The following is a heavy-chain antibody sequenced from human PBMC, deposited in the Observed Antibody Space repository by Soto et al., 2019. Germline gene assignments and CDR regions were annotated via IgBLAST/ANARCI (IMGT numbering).Heavy chain of an antibody. CDR2: ISSDGSKK. CDR1: GFTFSTNG. CDR3: GRKEVSGPIDY. J-gene: IGHJ4*02. V-gene: IGHV3-30*03. Sequence: PGGSLRLSCVASGFTFSTNGIHLVRQAPGKGLEWVAVISSDGSKKYYADSVKGRFTISRDNSKNTLYLHMSSLRTEDTAVYYCGRKEVSGPIDYWGQGTLVTVSS.